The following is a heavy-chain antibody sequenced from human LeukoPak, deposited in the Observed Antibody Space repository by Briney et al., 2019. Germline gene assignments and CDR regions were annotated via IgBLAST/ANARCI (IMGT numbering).Heavy chain of an antibody. CDR2: IYTSGST. D-gene: IGHD3-3*01. CDR1: GGSISSSNYY. V-gene: IGHV4-61*02. J-gene: IGHJ4*02. CDR3: ARADDFWSGYDY. Sequence: SETLSLTCTVSGGSISSSNYYWSWIRQPAGKGLEWIGRIYTSGSTNYNPSLKSRVTMSVDTSKNQFSLKLSSVTAADTAVYYCARADDFWSGYDYWGQGTLVTVSS.